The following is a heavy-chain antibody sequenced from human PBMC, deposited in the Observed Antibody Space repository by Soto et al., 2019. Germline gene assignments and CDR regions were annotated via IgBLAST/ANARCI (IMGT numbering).Heavy chain of an antibody. CDR3: ARAGGLGAVAVDY. CDR1: GGSISSGGYS. CDR2: IYHGST. D-gene: IGHD6-19*01. J-gene: IGHJ4*02. Sequence: QLQLQESGSGLVKPSQTLSLTCAVSGGSISSGGYSWSWIRQPPGKGLEWIGYIYHGSTDYNPSLKSRVTISGDRSKNQFSLKLSSVTAADTAVYYCARAGGLGAVAVDYWGQGTLGTVSS. V-gene: IGHV4-30-2*01.